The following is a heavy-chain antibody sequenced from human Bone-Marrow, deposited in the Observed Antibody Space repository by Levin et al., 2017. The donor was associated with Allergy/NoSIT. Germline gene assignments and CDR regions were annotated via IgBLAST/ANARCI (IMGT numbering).Heavy chain of an antibody. CDR2: IYYRGTT. CDR1: GVSINITSDY. J-gene: IGHJ5*02. CDR3: ARERHMVRGVLVS. D-gene: IGHD3-10*01. V-gene: IGHV4-39*07. Sequence: PGGSLRLSCTVSGVSINITSDYWAWIRQAPGKGLEWIGSIYYRGTTYYNPSLKIRVTISLDTSKNQFSLSLRSVTAADTAVYYCARERHMVRGVLVSWGQGTLVTVSS.